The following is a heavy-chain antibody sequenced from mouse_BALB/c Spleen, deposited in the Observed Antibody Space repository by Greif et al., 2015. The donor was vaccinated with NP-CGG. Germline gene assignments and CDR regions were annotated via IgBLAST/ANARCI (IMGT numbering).Heavy chain of an antibody. CDR1: GFTFSDYG. Sequence: EVQVVESGGGLVQPGGSRKLSCAASGFTFSDYGMAWVRQAPGKGPEWVALISNLAYSIYYADTVTGRFTISRENAKNPLYLEMSSLRSEDTAMYYCARDYYGSSYYFDYWGQGTTLTVSS. CDR2: ISNLAYSI. D-gene: IGHD1-1*01. V-gene: IGHV5-15*02. J-gene: IGHJ2*01. CDR3: ARDYYGSSYYFDY.